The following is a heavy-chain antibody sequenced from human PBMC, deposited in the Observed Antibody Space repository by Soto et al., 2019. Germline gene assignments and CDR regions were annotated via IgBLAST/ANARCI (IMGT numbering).Heavy chain of an antibody. CDR1: GYTFSSYG. CDR3: AKGDFGHQVPPLHH. Sequence: QVHLMQSGAEVKSPGASVRVSCKASGYTFSSYGVSWVRQAPGQGLEFMGWISVYNGHTNYAQKFQGRVTMTTDTPTRTAYKELGSLRSADAAVYFCAKGDFGHQVPPLHHGGRGTRVTVSA. CDR2: ISVYNGHT. D-gene: IGHD2-21*02. J-gene: IGHJ4*02. V-gene: IGHV1-18*01.